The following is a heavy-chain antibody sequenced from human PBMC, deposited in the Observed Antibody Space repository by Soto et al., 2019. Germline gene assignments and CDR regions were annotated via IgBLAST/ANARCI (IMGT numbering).Heavy chain of an antibody. CDR1: GYTFTSYD. CDR2: MNPNSGNT. J-gene: IGHJ4*02. Sequence: ASVKVSCKASGYTFTSYDINWVRQATGQGLEWMGWMNPNSGNTGYAQKFQGRVTMTRNTSISTAYMELSSLRSEDTAVYYCARVAASRAPPSYWGQGTLVTVSS. CDR3: ARVAASRAPPSY. V-gene: IGHV1-8*01. D-gene: IGHD6-19*01.